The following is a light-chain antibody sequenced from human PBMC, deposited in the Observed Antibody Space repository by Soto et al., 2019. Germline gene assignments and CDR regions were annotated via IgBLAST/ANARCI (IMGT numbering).Light chain of an antibody. Sequence: EIVLTQSPGTLSLSPGERATLSCRASQSVSSNLAWYQQKPGQAPRLLIYGVSSRATGIPDRFSGSGSGTDFTLTISRLDPEDFAVYYCQQYGTSPRTFGQGTKVDIK. V-gene: IGKV3-20*01. CDR1: QSVSSN. CDR2: GVS. CDR3: QQYGTSPRT. J-gene: IGKJ1*01.